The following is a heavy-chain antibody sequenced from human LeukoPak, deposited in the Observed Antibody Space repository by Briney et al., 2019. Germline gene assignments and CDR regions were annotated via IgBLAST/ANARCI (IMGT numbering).Heavy chain of an antibody. CDR2: IRYDGSNK. V-gene: IGHV3-30*02. CDR3: ARERSSSWYSGGLYYYMDV. Sequence: GGSLRLSCAASGFTFSDYGIHWVRQAPGKGLEWVAFIRYDGSNKYYADSVKGRFTISRDNSKNTLYLQMNSLRAEDTAVYYCARERSSSWYSGGLYYYMDVWGKGTTVTVSS. J-gene: IGHJ6*03. D-gene: IGHD6-13*01. CDR1: GFTFSDYG.